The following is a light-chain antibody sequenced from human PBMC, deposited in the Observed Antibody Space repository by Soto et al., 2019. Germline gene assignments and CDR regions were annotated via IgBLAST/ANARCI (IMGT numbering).Light chain of an antibody. V-gene: IGKV4-1*01. J-gene: IGKJ1*01. CDR2: WAS. CDR3: QQYYTIPRT. Sequence: DIVMTQSPDSLAVSLGERATINCKSSQSLLYRSNNKDCLAWLQQKQGQPPKLLIYWASTRESGVPDRFSGSGSGTNFTLTISSLQAEDVAVYYCQQYYTIPRTFGQGTKVDIK. CDR1: QSLLYRSNNKDC.